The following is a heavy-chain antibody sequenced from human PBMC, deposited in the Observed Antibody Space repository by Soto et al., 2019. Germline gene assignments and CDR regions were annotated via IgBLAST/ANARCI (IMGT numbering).Heavy chain of an antibody. CDR3: ARLVSIADSGWKKWWAFDI. CDR2: INHSGST. J-gene: IGHJ3*02. Sequence: SETLSLTCAVYGGSFSGYYWSWIRQPPGKGLEWIGEINHSGSTNYNPSLKSRVTISVDTSKNQFSLKLSSVTAADTAVYYCARLVSIADSGWKKWWAFDIRGQGTMVTVSS. CDR1: GGSFSGYY. D-gene: IGHD5-12*01. V-gene: IGHV4-34*01.